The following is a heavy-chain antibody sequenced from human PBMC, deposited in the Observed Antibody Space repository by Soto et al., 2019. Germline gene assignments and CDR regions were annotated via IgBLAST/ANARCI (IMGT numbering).Heavy chain of an antibody. Sequence: QVQLVQSGAEVRKPGASVKVSCKPSGYTFNTYYLHWLRQAPGQALEWMGVIHPSGGGTTYAQKFRGRVTVTRDTSTTKVFMELSSLRSDDTAVYYCARGGHIAVVTASFDNWGQGTLFTVSS. CDR1: GYTFNTYY. D-gene: IGHD2-21*02. V-gene: IGHV1-46*02. CDR3: ARGGHIAVVTASFDN. CDR2: IHPSGGGT. J-gene: IGHJ4*02.